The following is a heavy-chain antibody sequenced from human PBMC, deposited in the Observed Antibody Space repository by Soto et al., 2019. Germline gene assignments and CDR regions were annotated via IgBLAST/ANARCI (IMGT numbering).Heavy chain of an antibody. CDR1: GYSFTSYW. CDR3: ARQGATGPYGSGTLSWFDP. Sequence: PGESLKISCKGSGYSFTSYWISWVRQMPGKGLEWMGRIDPSDSYTNYSPSFQGHVTISADKSISTAYLQWSSLKASDTAMYYCARQGATGPYGSGTLSWFDPWGQGTLVTVSS. V-gene: IGHV5-10-1*01. CDR2: IDPSDSYT. D-gene: IGHD3-10*01. J-gene: IGHJ5*02.